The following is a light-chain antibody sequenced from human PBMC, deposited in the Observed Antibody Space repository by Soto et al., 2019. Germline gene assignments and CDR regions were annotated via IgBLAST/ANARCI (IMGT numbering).Light chain of an antibody. Sequence: EIVMTQSPATLSVYPGETATLSCRASQRVGINLAWYQQKPGQAPRLLIYSASTRASGIPDRFSGSGSGTEFTLTISSLQSEDFAFFYCQQYDGWPRTLGQGTKVDIK. CDR3: QQYDGWPRT. V-gene: IGKV3-15*01. CDR2: SAS. CDR1: QRVGIN. J-gene: IGKJ1*01.